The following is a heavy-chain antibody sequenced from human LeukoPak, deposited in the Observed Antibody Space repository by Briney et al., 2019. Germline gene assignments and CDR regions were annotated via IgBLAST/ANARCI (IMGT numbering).Heavy chain of an antibody. CDR1: GGSISSSSYY. V-gene: IGHV4-39*07. Sequence: SETLSLTCTVSGGSISSSSYYWGWIRQPPGKGLEWIGSIYYSGSTYYNPSLKSRVTISVDTSKNQFSLKLSSVTAADTAVYYCARDPSWYSSHWFDPWGQGTLVTVSS. CDR2: IYYSGST. CDR3: ARDPSWYSSHWFDP. D-gene: IGHD2-15*01. J-gene: IGHJ5*02.